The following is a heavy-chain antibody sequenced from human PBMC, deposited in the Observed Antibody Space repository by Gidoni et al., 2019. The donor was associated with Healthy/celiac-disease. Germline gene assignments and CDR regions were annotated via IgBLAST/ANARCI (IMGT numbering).Heavy chain of an antibody. CDR1: GFTFGDYA. Sequence: EVQLVESGGGLVQPGRSLRLSCTASGFTFGDYAMSWFRQAPGKGLEWVGFIRSKAYGGTTEYAASVKGRFTISRDDSKSIAYLQMNSLKTEDTAVYYCTRASNVDFWSGPYAFDIWGQGTMVTVSS. D-gene: IGHD3-3*01. CDR3: TRASNVDFWSGPYAFDI. CDR2: IRSKAYGGTT. V-gene: IGHV3-49*03. J-gene: IGHJ3*02.